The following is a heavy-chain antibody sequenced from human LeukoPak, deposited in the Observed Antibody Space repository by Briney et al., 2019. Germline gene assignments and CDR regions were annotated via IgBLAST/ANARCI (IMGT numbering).Heavy chain of an antibody. D-gene: IGHD3-3*01. J-gene: IGHJ4*02. CDR1: GFTFGDYA. CDR3: TRDPYDFWSGYSDGETDY. V-gene: IGHV3-49*04. CDR2: IRSKAYGGTA. Sequence: GGSLRLSCTASGFTFGDYAMSWVRQAPGKGLEWVGFIRSKAYGGTAEYAASVKGRFTISRDDSKSIAYMQMNSLKTEDTAVYYCTRDPYDFWSGYSDGETDYWGQGTLVTVSS.